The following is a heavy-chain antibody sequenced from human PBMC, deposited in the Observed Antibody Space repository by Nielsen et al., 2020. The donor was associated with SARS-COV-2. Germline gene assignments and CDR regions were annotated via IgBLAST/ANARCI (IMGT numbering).Heavy chain of an antibody. J-gene: IGHJ6*02. D-gene: IGHD6-6*01. CDR1: GFTFDDYT. V-gene: IGHV3-43*01. CDR3: ARDSAARYRDGEYYYYYGMDV. CDR2: ISWDGGST. Sequence: GGSLRLSCAASGFTFDDYTMHWVRQAPGKGLEWVSLISWDGGSTYYADSVKGRFTISRDNSKNTLYLQMNSLRAEDTAVYYCARDSAARYRDGEYYYYYGMDVWGQGTTVTVSS.